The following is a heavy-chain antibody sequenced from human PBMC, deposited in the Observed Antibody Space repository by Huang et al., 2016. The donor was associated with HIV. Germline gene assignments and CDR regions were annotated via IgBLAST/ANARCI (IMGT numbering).Heavy chain of an antibody. V-gene: IGHV2-5*02. Sequence: QITLKESGPAVVKPTQTLSLTCTFSGFSLSTSGLGVGWIRQPPGKALDWLALIYWDDDKRYKSSLMSRLTITKDTSKNQVVLTMSNLDPVDTGTYYCAHIHSSLDYVDYWGQGTLVTVSS. J-gene: IGHJ4*02. CDR2: IYWDDDK. CDR3: AHIHSSLDYVDY. CDR1: GFSLSTSGLG.